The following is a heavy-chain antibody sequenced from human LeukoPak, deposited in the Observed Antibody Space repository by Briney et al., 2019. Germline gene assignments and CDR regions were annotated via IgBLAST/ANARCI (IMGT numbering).Heavy chain of an antibody. CDR1: GFTFSSYE. J-gene: IGHJ4*02. D-gene: IGHD3-9*01. Sequence: GGSLRLSCAASGFTFSSYEMNWVRQAPGKGLEWVSGISGSGGSTYYADSVKGRFTISRDNSKNTLDLQMNSLRAEDTAVYYCAKDDAWLRYQYWGQGTLVTVSS. CDR2: ISGSGGST. V-gene: IGHV3-23*01. CDR3: AKDDAWLRYQY.